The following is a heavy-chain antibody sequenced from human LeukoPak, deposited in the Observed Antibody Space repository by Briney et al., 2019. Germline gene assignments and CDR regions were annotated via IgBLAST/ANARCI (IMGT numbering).Heavy chain of an antibody. D-gene: IGHD1-26*01. CDR2: IVQDGSQK. CDR1: GFTFSSHW. V-gene: IGHV3-7*03. Sequence: GGSLRLSCVASGFTFSSHWMSWVRKAPGKGLEWVANIVQDGSQKYYVDSVKGRFTISRDNGKNSLYLQMNSLSAEDTAVYYCARNEKWGRDYWGQGTLVTVSS. J-gene: IGHJ4*02. CDR3: ARNEKWGRDY.